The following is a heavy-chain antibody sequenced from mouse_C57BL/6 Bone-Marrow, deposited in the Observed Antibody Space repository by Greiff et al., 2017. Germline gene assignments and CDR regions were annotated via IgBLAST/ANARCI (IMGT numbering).Heavy chain of an antibody. CDR3: ARVMGPWFAY. D-gene: IGHD2-3*01. V-gene: IGHV5-4*03. CDR1: GFTFSSYA. CDR2: ISDGGSYT. J-gene: IGHJ3*01. Sequence: EVKLMESGGGLVKPGGSLKLSCAASGFTFSSYAMSWVRQTPEQRLEWVATISDGGSYTYYPDNVKGRFTISRDNAKNNLYLQMSHLKSEDTAMYYCARVMGPWFAYWGQGTLVTVAA.